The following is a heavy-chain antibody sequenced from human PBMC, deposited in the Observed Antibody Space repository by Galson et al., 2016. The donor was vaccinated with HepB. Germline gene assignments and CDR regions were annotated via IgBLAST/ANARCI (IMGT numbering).Heavy chain of an antibody. J-gene: IGHJ3*01. D-gene: IGHD6-13*01. CDR2: TYYRSEWYH. CDR3: ASAKAAGTAFYL. CDR1: GDSVSNDHSA. Sequence: CAISGDSVSNDHSAWHWIRQSASRGLEWLGRTYYRSEWYHDYAESVQGRIAIIPDTSTNQLSLQLNTVTPEDTALYYCASAKAAGTAFYLWGQGTMDTVSS. V-gene: IGHV6-1*01.